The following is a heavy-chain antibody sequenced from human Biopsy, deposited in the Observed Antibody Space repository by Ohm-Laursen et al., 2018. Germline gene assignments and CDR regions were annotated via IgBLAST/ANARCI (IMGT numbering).Heavy chain of an antibody. CDR2: IYYRGNT. D-gene: IGHD3-10*01. CDR3: ARRLPLRGYAFDV. Sequence: SDTLSLTCTVSGGSISSDYWNWIRQAPGKGLEWIGNIYYRGNTNYSPSLKSRVTISLDTSKNQFSLKLNSVTATDTAVYYCARRLPLRGYAFDVWGQGTLVTVSS. J-gene: IGHJ3*01. CDR1: GGSISSDY. V-gene: IGHV4-59*08.